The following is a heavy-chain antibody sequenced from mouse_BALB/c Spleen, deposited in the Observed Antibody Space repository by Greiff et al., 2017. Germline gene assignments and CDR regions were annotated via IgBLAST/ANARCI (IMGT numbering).Heavy chain of an antibody. CDR2: ISTYSGNT. Sequence: VKLVESGPELVRPGVSVKISCKGSGYTFTDYAMHWVKQSHAKSLEWIGVISTYSGNTNYNQKFKGKATMTVDKSSSTAYMELARLTSEDSAIYYCASEGDGGWYFDVWGAGTTVTVSS. CDR1: GYTFTDYA. CDR3: ASEGDGGWYFDV. J-gene: IGHJ1*01. V-gene: IGHV1-67*01. D-gene: IGHD2-3*01.